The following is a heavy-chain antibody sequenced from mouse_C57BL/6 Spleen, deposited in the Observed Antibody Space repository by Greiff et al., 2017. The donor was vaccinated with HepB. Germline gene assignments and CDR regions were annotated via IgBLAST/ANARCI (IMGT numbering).Heavy chain of an antibody. Sequence: EVQLVESEGGLVQPGSSMKLSCTASGFTFSVYYMAWVRQVPEKGLEWVANINYDGSSTYYLDSLKSRFIISRDNAKNILYLQMSSLKSEDTATYYCAREYDYDYAMDYWGQGTSVTVSS. CDR2: INYDGSST. CDR1: GFTFSVYY. CDR3: AREYDYDYAMDY. D-gene: IGHD2-4*01. J-gene: IGHJ4*01. V-gene: IGHV5-16*01.